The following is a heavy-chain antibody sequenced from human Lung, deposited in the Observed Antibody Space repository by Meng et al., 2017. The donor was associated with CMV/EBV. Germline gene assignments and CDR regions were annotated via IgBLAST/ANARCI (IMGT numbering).Heavy chain of an antibody. CDR2: SSGSEVST. V-gene: IGHV3-23*01. D-gene: IGHD2-2*01. CDR3: AKNAKPASGYVDY. CDR1: ASTVRNHA. Sequence: CAVSASTVRNHAVRSVGQAAEEGLEWMAASSGSEVSTYVAGSVESRCTICRGDSRNTLCLQRNNLTAEDTGVYYGAKNAKPASGYVDYWGQITLVTVSS. J-gene: IGHJ4*01.